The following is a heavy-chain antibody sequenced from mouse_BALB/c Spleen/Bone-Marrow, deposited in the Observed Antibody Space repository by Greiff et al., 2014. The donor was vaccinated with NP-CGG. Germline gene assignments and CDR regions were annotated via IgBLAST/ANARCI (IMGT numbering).Heavy chain of an antibody. CDR3: AHDAPFAY. CDR2: IDPANGNT. D-gene: IGHD2-3*01. Sequence: VQLHESGAELVKPGASVQLSCTTYGFNIKDTYIHWVKQRHEQGMEWSGRIDPANGNTQYDPDFQGKATITADTSSNTAYLHLSSLTSEDTAVYSCAHDAPFAYWGQGTLVTVSA. CDR1: GFNIKDTY. J-gene: IGHJ3*01. V-gene: IGHV14-3*02.